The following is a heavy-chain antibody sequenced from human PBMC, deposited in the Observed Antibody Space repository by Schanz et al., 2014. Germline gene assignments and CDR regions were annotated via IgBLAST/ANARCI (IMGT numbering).Heavy chain of an antibody. J-gene: IGHJ4*02. Sequence: QVQLIQSGAEVKKPGASVKVSCTASGYTFTSYDINWVRQAPGQGLEWLGWMNPNSGNPGFAQKFRGRVTMTRNTSMSTASMELSSLRSEDTAVHYCARGRGFYDYWGQGTLVTVSS. CDR3: ARGRGFYDY. CDR1: GYTFTSYD. CDR2: MNPNSGNP. D-gene: IGHD3-10*01. V-gene: IGHV1-8*01.